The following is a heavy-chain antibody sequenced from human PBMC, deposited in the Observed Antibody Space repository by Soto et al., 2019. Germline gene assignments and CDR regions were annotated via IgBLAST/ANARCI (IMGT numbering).Heavy chain of an antibody. J-gene: IGHJ4*02. D-gene: IGHD2-15*01. Sequence: EVQLVESGGGLVQPGGSLKLSCAASGFTFSGSAMHWVRQASGKALAWVGRIRNKTNNYATAYAASVKGRFTISRDDSTTTAYLQMNSLKTEDTDVYYCTCHSPEDMIRNWGKGTLVTVSS. CDR3: TCHSPEDMIRN. CDR1: GFTFSGSA. V-gene: IGHV3-73*02. CDR2: IRNKTNNYAT.